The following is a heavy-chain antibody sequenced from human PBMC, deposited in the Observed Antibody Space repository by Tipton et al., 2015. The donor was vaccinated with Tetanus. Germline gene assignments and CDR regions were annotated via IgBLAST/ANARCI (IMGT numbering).Heavy chain of an antibody. D-gene: IGHD1-14*01. J-gene: IGHJ6*04. CDR3: AKEALGALNL. CDR2: ISGSRLTP. CDR1: GFTFNSYP. Sequence: SLRLSCTASGFTFNSYPMNWVRQAPGNGLEWVAAISGSRLTPYYADSVKGRFTISRDNSKNTLSLQLNSLRADDTAIYYCAKEALGALNLWGKGTTVIVSS. V-gene: IGHV3-23*01.